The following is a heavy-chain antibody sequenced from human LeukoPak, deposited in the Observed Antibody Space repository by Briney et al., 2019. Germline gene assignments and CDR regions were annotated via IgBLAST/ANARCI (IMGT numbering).Heavy chain of an antibody. Sequence: ASVKVSCKASGCTFTGYYMHWVRQAPGQGLEWMGWINPNSGGTNYAQKFQGRVTMTRDTSISTDYMELSRLRSDDTAVYYCARVRYCSGGSCSAPFDYWGQGTLVTVSS. J-gene: IGHJ4*02. CDR3: ARVRYCSGGSCSAPFDY. V-gene: IGHV1-2*02. D-gene: IGHD2-15*01. CDR2: INPNSGGT. CDR1: GCTFTGYY.